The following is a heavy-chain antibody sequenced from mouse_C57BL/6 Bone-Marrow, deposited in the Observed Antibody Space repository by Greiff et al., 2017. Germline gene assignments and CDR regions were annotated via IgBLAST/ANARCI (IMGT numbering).Heavy chain of an antibody. Sequence: QVQLQQSGAELVKPGASVKISCKASGYAFSSYWMNWVKQRPGKGLEWIGQIYPGDGDTNYNGKFKGKATLTADKSSSTAYMQLSSLTSEDSAVYFCEREGTTVVAHWYFDVWGTGTTVTVSS. CDR2: IYPGDGDT. CDR1: GYAFSSYW. D-gene: IGHD1-1*01. J-gene: IGHJ1*03. CDR3: EREGTTVVAHWYFDV. V-gene: IGHV1-80*01.